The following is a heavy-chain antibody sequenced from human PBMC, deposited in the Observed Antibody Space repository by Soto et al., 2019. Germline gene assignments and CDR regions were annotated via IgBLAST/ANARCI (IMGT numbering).Heavy chain of an antibody. J-gene: IGHJ5*02. CDR3: ESQGSTANRRTGLSP. Sequence: EALKVSVTGCGCSYTPYWTALVRQEHGKGLEWMGIIYPGDSDTRYSPSFQGQVTISADKSISTAYLRWSSLTASDTAIYSCESQGSTANRRTGLSPWGQGTPVAVSA. CDR1: GCSYTPYW. V-gene: IGHV5-51*01. D-gene: IGHD2-2*01. CDR2: IYPGDSDT.